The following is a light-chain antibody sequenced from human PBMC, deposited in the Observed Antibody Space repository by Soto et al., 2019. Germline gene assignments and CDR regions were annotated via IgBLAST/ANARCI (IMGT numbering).Light chain of an antibody. V-gene: IGKV3-15*01. CDR2: GAS. J-gene: IGKJ1*01. CDR1: QSVSSY. Sequence: VMTQSPATLSVSPGERATPSCRASQSVSSYLAWYQQKPGQAPRLLIYGASTRATDIPARFSGSGSGTEFTLTISSLQSEDSGVYYCQQYNHWPRTFGQGTKVEIK. CDR3: QQYNHWPRT.